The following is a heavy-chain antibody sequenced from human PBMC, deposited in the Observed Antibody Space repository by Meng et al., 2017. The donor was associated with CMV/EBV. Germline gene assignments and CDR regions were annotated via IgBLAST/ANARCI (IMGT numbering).Heavy chain of an antibody. V-gene: IGHV2-5*01. D-gene: IGHD5-12*01. J-gene: IGHJ5*02. CDR3: AHSEVATIGGGNWFDP. CDR2: IYWNDDK. Sequence: SGPTLVKPTQTLTLTCTFSGFSLSTSGVGVGWIRQPPGKALEWLALIYWNDDKRYSPSLKSRLTITKDTSKNRVVLTMTNMDPVDTATYYCAHSEVATIGGGNWFDPWGQGTLVTVSS. CDR1: GFSLSTSGVG.